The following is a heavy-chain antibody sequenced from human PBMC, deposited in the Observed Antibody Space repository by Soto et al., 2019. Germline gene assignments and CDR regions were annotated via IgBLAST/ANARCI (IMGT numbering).Heavy chain of an antibody. J-gene: IGHJ3*02. V-gene: IGHV4-34*01. CDR1: GGSFSGYS. D-gene: IGHD1-26*01. Sequence: PSETLSLNCAVYGGSFSGYSWSWIRQPPGKGLEWIGEINHSGGTNYNPSLKSRVTISVDTSKNQVSLKLSSVTAADTAVYYCASPSGSDSMDAFDIWGQGTMVTVSS. CDR3: ASPSGSDSMDAFDI. CDR2: INHSGGT.